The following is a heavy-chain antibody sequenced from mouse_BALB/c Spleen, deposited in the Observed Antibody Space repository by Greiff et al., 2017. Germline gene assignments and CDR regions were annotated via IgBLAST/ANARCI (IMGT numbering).Heavy chain of an antibody. CDR1: GFTFSSFG. CDR3: AKGHDYDAMDY. CDR2: ISSGSSTI. Sequence: EVKLVESGGGLVQPGGSRKLSCAASGFTFSSFGMHWVRQAPEKGLEWVAYISSGSSTIYYADTVKGRFTISRDNPKNTLFLQMTSLRSEDTAMYYCAKGHDYDAMDYWGQGTSVTVSS. V-gene: IGHV5-17*02. J-gene: IGHJ4*01.